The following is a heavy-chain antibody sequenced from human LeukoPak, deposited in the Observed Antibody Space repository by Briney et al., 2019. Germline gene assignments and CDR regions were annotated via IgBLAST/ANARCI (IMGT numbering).Heavy chain of an antibody. V-gene: IGHV3-74*01. D-gene: IGHD6-19*01. Sequence: GGSLRLSCAASGLTASSNWMHWVRQAPGKGLVWVSRINSDGSDTRYADSVKGRFTISRDNSKNTLYLQMNSLRAEDTAVYYWGGGCPGYYFDYGGRGTLATVSS. CDR1: GLTASSNW. CDR2: INSDGSDT. CDR3: GGGCPGYYFDY. J-gene: IGHJ4*02.